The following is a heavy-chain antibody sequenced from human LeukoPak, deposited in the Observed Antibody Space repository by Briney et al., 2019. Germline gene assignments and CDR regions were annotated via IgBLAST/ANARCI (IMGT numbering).Heavy chain of an antibody. CDR2: IHYSGST. CDR3: ARQHSSGYYYFDY. Sequence: SETLSLTCTVSGGSISTYYWSWIRQPPGKGLEWIGYIHYSGSTNYNPSLKSRVTISADTSKNQFSLKLSSVTAADTAVYYCARQHSSGYYYFDYWGQGTLVTVSS. D-gene: IGHD3-22*01. CDR1: GGSISTYY. V-gene: IGHV4-59*08. J-gene: IGHJ4*02.